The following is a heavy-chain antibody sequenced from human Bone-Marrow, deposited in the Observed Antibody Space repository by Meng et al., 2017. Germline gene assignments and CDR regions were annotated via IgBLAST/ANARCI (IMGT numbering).Heavy chain of an antibody. CDR2: IKQDGSEK. CDR3: ARGSAGYYYYYYCYGMDV. V-gene: IGHV3-7*01. D-gene: IGHD3-9*01. Sequence: GESLQISCAASGFTFDDYGMSWVRQAPGKGLEWVANIKQDGSEKYYVDSVKGRFTISRDNAKNSLYLQMNSLRAEDTAVYYCARGSAGYYYYYYCYGMDVWGQGTTVTVSS. J-gene: IGHJ6*02. CDR1: GFTFDDYG.